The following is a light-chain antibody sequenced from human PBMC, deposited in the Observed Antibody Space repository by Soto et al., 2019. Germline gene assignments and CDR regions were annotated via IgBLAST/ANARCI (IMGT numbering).Light chain of an antibody. CDR2: KAS. Sequence: DIQMTQSPSTLSASVGDRVTITCRASQSISSWLAWYQQKPGKASKLLIYKASSLESRVPSRFSGSGSGTEFTLTISSLQPDDFATYYCQQYNSYPWTFGQGTKVEIK. CDR3: QQYNSYPWT. CDR1: QSISSW. V-gene: IGKV1-5*03. J-gene: IGKJ1*01.